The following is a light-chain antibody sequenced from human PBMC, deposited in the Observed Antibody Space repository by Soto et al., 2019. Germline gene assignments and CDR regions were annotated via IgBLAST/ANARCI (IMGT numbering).Light chain of an antibody. J-gene: IGLJ2*01. CDR1: SSDVGGYNY. V-gene: IGLV2-14*01. CDR3: SSYTSSSTLERVV. CDR2: DVS. Sequence: QSALTQPASVSGSPGQSITISCTGTSSDVGGYNYVSWYQQHPGKAPKLMIDDVSNRPSGVSNRFSGSKSGNTASLTISGLQAEDESDYYCSSYTSSSTLERVVFVGGTKLTVL.